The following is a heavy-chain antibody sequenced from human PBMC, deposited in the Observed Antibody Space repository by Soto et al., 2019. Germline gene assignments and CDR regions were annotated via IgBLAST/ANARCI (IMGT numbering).Heavy chain of an antibody. V-gene: IGHV3-7*03. J-gene: IGHJ6*02. CDR1: GFTFSSYW. CDR3: ARDDDSSTRWYYYGMDV. D-gene: IGHD6-13*01. CDR2: IKQDGSEK. Sequence: GGSLRLSCAASGFTFSSYWMSWVRQAPGKGLEWVANIKQDGSEKYYVDSVKGRFTISRDNAKNSLYLQMNSLRAEDTAVYYCARDDDSSTRWYYYGMDVWCQGTTVTVSS.